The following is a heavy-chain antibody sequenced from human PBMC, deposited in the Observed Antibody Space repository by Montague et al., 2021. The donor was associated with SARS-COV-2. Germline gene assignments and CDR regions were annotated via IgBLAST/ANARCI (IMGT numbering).Heavy chain of an antibody. D-gene: IGHD6-19*01. CDR3: VKSRGGWYSPFDS. V-gene: IGHV3-9*01. Sequence: SLRLSCAASEFTFEDYAMHWVRQAPGKGLVWISAITSKSDSIEYADSVKGRFTVSRDNAKNSLYLQMNSLRAEDTAFYYCVKSRGGWYSPFDSWGQGTLVTVSS. CDR2: ITSKSDSI. J-gene: IGHJ4*02. CDR1: EFTFEDYA.